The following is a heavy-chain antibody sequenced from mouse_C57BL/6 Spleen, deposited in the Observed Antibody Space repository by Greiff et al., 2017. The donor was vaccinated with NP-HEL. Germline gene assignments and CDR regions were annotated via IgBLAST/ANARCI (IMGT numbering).Heavy chain of an antibody. Sequence: VQLQQSGAELVRPGASVTLSCKASGYTFTDYEMHWVKQTPVHGLEWIGAIDPETGGTAYNQKFKGKAILTADKSSSTAYMELRSLTSEDSAVYYCTRITTVASMDYWGQGTSVTVSS. CDR2: IDPETGGT. D-gene: IGHD1-1*01. J-gene: IGHJ4*01. CDR1: GYTFTDYE. V-gene: IGHV1-15*01. CDR3: TRITTVASMDY.